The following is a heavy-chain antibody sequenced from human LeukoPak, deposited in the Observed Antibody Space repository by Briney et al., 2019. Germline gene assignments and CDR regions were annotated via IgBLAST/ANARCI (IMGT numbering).Heavy chain of an antibody. CDR3: ASASPAGDY. CDR2: IKQDGSEK. Sequence: SGGSLRLSRAASGFTFSRFWMSWVRQAPGKGLEWVANIKQDGSEKYYVDSVKGRFTISRDNAKNSLHLQMNSLRAEDTAMYYCASASPAGDYWGQGTLVTVSS. V-gene: IGHV3-7*01. J-gene: IGHJ4*02. CDR1: GFTFSRFW. D-gene: IGHD2-2*01.